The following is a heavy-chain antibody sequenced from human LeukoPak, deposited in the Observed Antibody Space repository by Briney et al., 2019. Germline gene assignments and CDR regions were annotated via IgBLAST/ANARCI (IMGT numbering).Heavy chain of an antibody. J-gene: IGHJ4*02. CDR1: GGSISSYY. CDR2: IYTSEST. Sequence: SETLSLTCTVSGGSISSYYWSWIRQPAGKGLEWIGRIYTSESTHNNPSLKSRVTMSVDTSKNQITLKLSSVTAADTAVYYCARELPYYYDSSGYYSPYYFDYWGQGSLVTVSS. CDR3: ARELPYYYDSSGYYSPYYFDY. D-gene: IGHD3-22*01. V-gene: IGHV4-4*07.